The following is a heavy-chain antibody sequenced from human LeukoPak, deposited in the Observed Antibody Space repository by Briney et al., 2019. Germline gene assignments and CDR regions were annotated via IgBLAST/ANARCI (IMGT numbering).Heavy chain of an antibody. Sequence: PGGSLRLSCAASGFTFSSYSTNWVRQAPGKGLEWVSSISSSSSYIYYADSVKGRFTISRDNAKNSLYLQMNSLRAEDTAVYYCARDIDYGGNSYYFDYWGQGTLVTVSS. V-gene: IGHV3-21*01. CDR2: ISSSSSYI. J-gene: IGHJ4*02. CDR3: ARDIDYGGNSYYFDY. D-gene: IGHD4-23*01. CDR1: GFTFSSYS.